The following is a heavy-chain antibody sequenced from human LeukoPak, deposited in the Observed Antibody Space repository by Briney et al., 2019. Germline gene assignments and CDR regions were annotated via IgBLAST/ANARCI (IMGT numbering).Heavy chain of an antibody. D-gene: IGHD2-2*02. Sequence: SETLSLTCAVYGGSFSGYYWSWIRQPPGKGLEWIGEINHSGSTNYNPSLKSRVTISVDTSKNQFSLKLSSVTAADTAVYYCARGLNCSSTSYYSWASNKYYFDYWGQGTLVTVSS. CDR2: INHSGST. CDR3: ARGLNCSSTSYYSWASNKYYFDY. CDR1: GGSFSGYY. J-gene: IGHJ4*02. V-gene: IGHV4-34*01.